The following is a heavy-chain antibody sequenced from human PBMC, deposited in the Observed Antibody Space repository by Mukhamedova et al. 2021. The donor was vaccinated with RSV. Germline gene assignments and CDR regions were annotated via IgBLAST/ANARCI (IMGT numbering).Heavy chain of an antibody. V-gene: IGHV3-21*04. Sequence: GKGLEWVPSISSSSSYIYYADSVKGRFTISSDNAQNSLYLQMNSLRAEDTASYYCARDTYLTCSINSCYFPRYFDLWGRGTMVTVS. CDR3: ARDTYLTCSINSCYFPRYFDL. J-gene: IGHJ2*01. D-gene: IGHD2-2*01. CDR2: ISSSSSYI.